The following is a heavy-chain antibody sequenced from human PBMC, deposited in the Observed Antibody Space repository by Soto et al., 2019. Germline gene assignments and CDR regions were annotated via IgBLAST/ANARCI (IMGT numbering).Heavy chain of an antibody. J-gene: IGHJ5*02. CDR3: ARGGGSGWYVNWSDP. V-gene: IGHV4-59*01. Sequence: SETLSLTCTVSGGSISSYYWSWIRQPPGKGLEWIGYIYYSGSTNYNPSLKSRVTISVDTSKNQFSLKLSSVTAADTAVYYCARGGGSGWYVNWSDPWGQGPLVNVSS. CDR1: GGSISSYY. CDR2: IYYSGST. D-gene: IGHD6-19*01.